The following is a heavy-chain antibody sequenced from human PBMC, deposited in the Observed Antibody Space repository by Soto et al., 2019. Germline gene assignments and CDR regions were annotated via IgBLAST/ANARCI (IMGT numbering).Heavy chain of an antibody. CDR2: IFYTGNT. CDR3: ARVGWGGDS. Sequence: PSETLSLTCTVSGASISSDDYFWTWIRQHPGKGLEWIGYIFYTGNTFYNPSLKSRVVISIDRSKNQFSLKLSSVTAADTAVYFCARVGWGGDSWGQGTLVTVSS. CDR1: GASISSDDYF. J-gene: IGHJ4*02. V-gene: IGHV4-30-4*01. D-gene: IGHD7-27*01.